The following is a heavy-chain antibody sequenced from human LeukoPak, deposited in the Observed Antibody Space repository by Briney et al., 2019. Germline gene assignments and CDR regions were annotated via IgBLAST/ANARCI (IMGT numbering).Heavy chain of an antibody. CDR3: ARAGFLEWSYKFDP. CDR2: IYTSGST. V-gene: IGHV4-39*07. CDR1: GGSISSSSYY. Sequence: SETLSLTCPVSGGSISSSSYYWGWIRQPPGKGLEWIGRIYTSGSTNYNPSLKSRVTMSVDTSKNQFSLKLSSVTAADTAVYYCARAGFLEWSYKFDPWGQGTLVTVSS. J-gene: IGHJ5*02. D-gene: IGHD3-3*01.